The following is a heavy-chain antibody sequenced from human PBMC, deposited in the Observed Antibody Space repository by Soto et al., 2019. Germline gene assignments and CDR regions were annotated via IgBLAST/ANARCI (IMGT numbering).Heavy chain of an antibody. CDR2: IIPIFGTA. CDR1: GGTFSSYA. D-gene: IGHD2-2*02. J-gene: IGHJ6*04. V-gene: IGHV1-69*13. CDR3: ATHCSSTGCYTGDYYYYCMDV. Sequence: SVKVSCKASGGTFSSYAISWVRQAPGQGLEWMGGIIPIFGTANYAQKFQGRVTITADESTSTAYMELSSLRSEDTAVYYCATHCSSTGCYTGDYYYYCMDVRRKVTTVTFSS.